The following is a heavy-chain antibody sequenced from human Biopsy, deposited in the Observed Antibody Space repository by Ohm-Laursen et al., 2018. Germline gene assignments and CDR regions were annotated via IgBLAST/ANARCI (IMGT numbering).Heavy chain of an antibody. Sequence: GTLSLTCAVSGDSLSSGPDNWSWVRQPPGQGLEYIGFIYSGGNTNYIPSLQNRVTMSVDTSKNQFSLKLSSVIAADTAVYYCARGRRTSGWPYFANWGQGTLVIVSS. CDR2: IYSGGNT. CDR3: ARGRRTSGWPYFAN. V-gene: IGHV4-61*01. J-gene: IGHJ4*02. CDR1: GDSLSSGPDN. D-gene: IGHD6-19*01.